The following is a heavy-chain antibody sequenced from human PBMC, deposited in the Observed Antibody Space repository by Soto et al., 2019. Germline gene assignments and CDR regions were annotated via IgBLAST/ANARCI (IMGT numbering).Heavy chain of an antibody. V-gene: IGHV5-51*01. Sequence: GESLKICCKGAGDIFITYWIGWGLQRPGKGLEWMGIIYPGDSDTRYSPSFQGQVTISDDKSISTAYLQWSSLKASDTAMYYCARAPNHVDWFPEAFDIWGQGTMVTVSS. CDR1: GDIFITYW. D-gene: IGHD3-9*01. J-gene: IGHJ3*02. CDR2: IYPGDSDT. CDR3: ARAPNHVDWFPEAFDI.